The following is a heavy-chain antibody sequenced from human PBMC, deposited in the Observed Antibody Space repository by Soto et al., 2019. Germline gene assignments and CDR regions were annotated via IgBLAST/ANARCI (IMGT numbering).Heavy chain of an antibody. CDR2: ILYDGSHQ. V-gene: IGHV3-30-3*01. Sequence: GGSLRLSCVASGFSFSSYTMHWVRQAPGKGLEWVAAILYDGSHQYADSVKGRFTISRDDSSKTLYLQMSSLRSEDTAIYYCARPLYSHGENLEYWGRGTLVTVSS. J-gene: IGHJ4*02. CDR1: GFSFSSYT. D-gene: IGHD5-18*01. CDR3: ARPLYSHGENLEY.